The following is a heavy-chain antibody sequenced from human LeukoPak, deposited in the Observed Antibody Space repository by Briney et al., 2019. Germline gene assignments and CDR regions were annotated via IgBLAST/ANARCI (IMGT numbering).Heavy chain of an antibody. CDR3: AKELEAYCGGDCYSNFDY. CDR1: GFTFSSYS. Sequence: GGSLRLSCAASGFTFSSYSMNWVRQAPGQGLEWVSSISSSSSYIYYADSVKGRFTIARDNSKNTLYLQMNSLRAEDTAVYYCAKELEAYCGGDCYSNFDYWGQGTLVTVSS. V-gene: IGHV3-21*01. J-gene: IGHJ4*02. D-gene: IGHD2-21*01. CDR2: ISSSSSYI.